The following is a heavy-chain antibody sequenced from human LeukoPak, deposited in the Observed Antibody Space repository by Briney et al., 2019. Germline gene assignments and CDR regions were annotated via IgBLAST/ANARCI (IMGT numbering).Heavy chain of an antibody. D-gene: IGHD4-17*01. V-gene: IGHV1-24*01. CDR1: GYTLTELS. Sequence: ASVKVSCKVSGYTLTELSMHWVRRAPGKGLEWMGGFDPEDGETIYAQKFQGRVTMTEDTSTDTAYMELSSLRSEDTAVYYCATESLRPDAFDIWGQGTMVTVSS. CDR2: FDPEDGET. J-gene: IGHJ3*02. CDR3: ATESLRPDAFDI.